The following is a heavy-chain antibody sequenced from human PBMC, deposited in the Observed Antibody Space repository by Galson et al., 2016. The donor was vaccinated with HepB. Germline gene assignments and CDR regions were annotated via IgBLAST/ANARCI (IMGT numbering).Heavy chain of an antibody. Sequence: SLRLSCAASGFSVSSNYMRWVRQAPGKGLEWVSLIYSGGDIYYSDSVKGRFTISGDNSENTLYLQMNNLRADDTAVYYCARDRHCSGGSCYGLWGQGTLVTVSS. CDR3: ARDRHCSGGSCYGL. CDR2: IYSGGDI. CDR1: GFSVSSNY. V-gene: IGHV3-53*01. J-gene: IGHJ4*02. D-gene: IGHD2-15*01.